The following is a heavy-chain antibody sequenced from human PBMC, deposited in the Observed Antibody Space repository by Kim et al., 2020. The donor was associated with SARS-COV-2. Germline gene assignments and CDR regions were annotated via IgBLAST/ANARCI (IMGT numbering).Heavy chain of an antibody. Sequence: GGSLRLSCAASGFTFDDYAMHWVRQAPGKGLEWVSLISGDGGSTYYADSVKGRFTISRDNSKNSLYLQMNSLRTEDTALYYCAKDIFFGGDGGPDYDFWSGYYSVNWFDPWGQGTLVTVSS. CDR2: ISGDGGST. D-gene: IGHD3-3*01. J-gene: IGHJ5*02. CDR3: AKDIFFGGDGGPDYDFWSGYYSVNWFDP. CDR1: GFTFDDYA. V-gene: IGHV3-43*02.